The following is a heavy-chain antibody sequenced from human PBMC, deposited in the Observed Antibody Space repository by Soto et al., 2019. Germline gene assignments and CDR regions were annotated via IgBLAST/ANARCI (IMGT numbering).Heavy chain of an antibody. Sequence: QLQLQESGPGLVKPSETLSLTCTVSGGSISSSSYYWGWIRQPPGKGLEWIGSIYYSGSTYYNPSLASRVTSAVDTSRNQFSLQLSSVTAADTAVYYCARPPKGRGYYYGRDVWGQGTTVTVSS. CDR1: GGSISSSSYY. V-gene: IGHV4-39*01. J-gene: IGHJ6*02. D-gene: IGHD3-10*01. CDR3: ARPPKGRGYYYGRDV. CDR2: IYYSGST.